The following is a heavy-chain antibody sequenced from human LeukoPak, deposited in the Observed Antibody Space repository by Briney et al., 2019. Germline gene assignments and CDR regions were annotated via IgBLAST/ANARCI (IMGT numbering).Heavy chain of an antibody. D-gene: IGHD2-21*02. Sequence: SVTVSCKASGYTFTGYYMHWVRQAPGQGLEWMGGIIPIFGTANYAQKFQGRVAITADESTSTAYMELSSLRSEDTAVYYCARGPALQVVTAIVRWRFDPWGQGTLVTVSS. J-gene: IGHJ5*02. V-gene: IGHV1-69*13. CDR2: IIPIFGTA. CDR1: GYTFTGYY. CDR3: ARGPALQVVTAIVRWRFDP.